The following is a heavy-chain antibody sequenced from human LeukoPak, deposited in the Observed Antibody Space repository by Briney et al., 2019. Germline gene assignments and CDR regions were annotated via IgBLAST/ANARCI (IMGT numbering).Heavy chain of an antibody. Sequence: GGSLRLSCAASGFTFSSYWMSWVRQAPGKGLEWVANIKQDGSEKYYVDSVKGRFTISRDNAKNSLYLQMNSLRAEDTAVYYCARDYEVAGIAGGGYYYYYMDVWGKGTTVTISS. J-gene: IGHJ6*03. V-gene: IGHV3-7*01. CDR3: ARDYEVAGIAGGGYYYYYMDV. D-gene: IGHD6-19*01. CDR1: GFTFSSYW. CDR2: IKQDGSEK.